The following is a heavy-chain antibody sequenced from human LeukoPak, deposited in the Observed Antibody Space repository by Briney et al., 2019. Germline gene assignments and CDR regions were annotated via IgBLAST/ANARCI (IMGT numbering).Heavy chain of an antibody. Sequence: GGSLRLSCAASGFTFRTYGMHWVRQAPGKGLEWVAVIWYDGNNKYYPDSVKGRFTISRDNSKNTLYLEMNSLRAEDMAVYYCAGETVGVVTAIYYYYGMDVWGQGTTVTVSS. D-gene: IGHD2-21*02. CDR2: IWYDGNNK. CDR3: AGETVGVVTAIYYYYGMDV. J-gene: IGHJ6*02. CDR1: GFTFRTYG. V-gene: IGHV3-33*01.